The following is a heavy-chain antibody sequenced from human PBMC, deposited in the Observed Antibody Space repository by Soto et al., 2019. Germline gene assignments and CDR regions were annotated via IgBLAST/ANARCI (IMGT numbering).Heavy chain of an antibody. CDR2: IIPIFATA. J-gene: IGHJ6*02. V-gene: IGHV1-69*12. D-gene: IGHD6-13*01. CDR3: ARSRSRSYFFYRMDV. CDR1: GGAFSNYA. Sequence: QVQLVQSGAEMKKPGSSVKVSCKASGGAFSNYAISWVRQAPGQGLEWMGAIIPIFATADYAQQFQGRVTITADDSTSTAYVEMTRLRSEDTAVYYCARSRSRSYFFYRMDVWGQGTRVTVSS.